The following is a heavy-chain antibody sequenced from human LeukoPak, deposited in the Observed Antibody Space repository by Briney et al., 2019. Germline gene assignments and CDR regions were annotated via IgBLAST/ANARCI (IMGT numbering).Heavy chain of an antibody. CDR3: ARSSTVTTMVLAFDI. D-gene: IGHD4-17*01. CDR1: GGSISNYY. CDR2: IYYSGST. Sequence: SETLSLTCTVSGGSISNYYWSWIRQPPGKGLEWIGYIYYSGSTNYNPSLKSRVTISVDTSKNQFSLKLSSVTAADTAVYYCARSSTVTTMVLAFDIWGQGTMVTVSS. V-gene: IGHV4-59*01. J-gene: IGHJ3*02.